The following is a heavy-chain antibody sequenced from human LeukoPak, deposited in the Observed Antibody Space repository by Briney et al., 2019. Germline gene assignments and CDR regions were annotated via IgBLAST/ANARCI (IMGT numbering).Heavy chain of an antibody. D-gene: IGHD3-22*01. Sequence: ASVKVSCKASGGTFSSYAISWVRQAPGQGLEWMGRIIPILGIANYAQKFQGRVTITADKSTSTAYMELSSLRSEDTAVYYCARDRDSSGYYFDDTFDIWGQGTMVTVSS. CDR2: IIPILGIA. V-gene: IGHV1-69*04. J-gene: IGHJ3*02. CDR3: ARDRDSSGYYFDDTFDI. CDR1: GGTFSSYA.